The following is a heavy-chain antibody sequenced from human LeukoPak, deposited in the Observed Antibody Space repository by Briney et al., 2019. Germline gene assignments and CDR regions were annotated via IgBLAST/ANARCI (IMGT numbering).Heavy chain of an antibody. Sequence: GESLKISCKGSGYRFTNYWIGWVRQLPGKGLEWMGMIYPGDSDTRYRPSFQGQVTISADKSISTAYLQWSSLKASDTAMYYCARRSGPLVYFFFDYWGQGTLVIVSS. D-gene: IGHD6-13*01. CDR2: IYPGDSDT. V-gene: IGHV5-51*01. CDR3: ARRSGPLVYFFFDY. J-gene: IGHJ4*02. CDR1: GYRFTNYW.